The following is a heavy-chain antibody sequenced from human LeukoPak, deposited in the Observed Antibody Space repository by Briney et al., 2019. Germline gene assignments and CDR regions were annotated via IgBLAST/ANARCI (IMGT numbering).Heavy chain of an antibody. J-gene: IGHJ3*02. Sequence: TSETLSLTCTVSGGSISSYYWSWIRQPAGKGLEWIGRIYTSGSTNYNPSLKSRVTMSVDTSKNQFSLKLSSVTAADTAVYYCARLESPPVAVSPAFDIWGQGTMVTVSS. D-gene: IGHD1-1*01. CDR2: IYTSGST. CDR1: GGSISSYY. CDR3: ARLESPPVAVSPAFDI. V-gene: IGHV4-4*07.